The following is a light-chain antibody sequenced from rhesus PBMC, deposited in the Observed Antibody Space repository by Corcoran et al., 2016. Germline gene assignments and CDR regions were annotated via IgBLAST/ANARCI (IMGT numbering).Light chain of an antibody. CDR2: RAS. CDR3: QQHDDSPYS. CDR1: QDISNW. V-gene: IGKV1-69*01. Sequence: DIQMTQSPPSLSASVGDRVTITCRASQDISNWLAWYQQKPGNAPKLLIYRASNLETGVPSRFSGSGAGTDCTLTITSLQPDDFATYYCQQHDDSPYSFGQGTKVEI. J-gene: IGKJ2*01.